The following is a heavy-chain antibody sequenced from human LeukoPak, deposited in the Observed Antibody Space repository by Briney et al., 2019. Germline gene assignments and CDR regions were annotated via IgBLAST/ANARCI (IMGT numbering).Heavy chain of an antibody. CDR2: IYYSGST. CDR1: GGSISSYY. V-gene: IGHV4-59*01. CDR3: ARGVYDSSGYYDHYYYYMDV. J-gene: IGHJ6*03. D-gene: IGHD3-22*01. Sequence: PSETLSLTCTVSGGSISSYYWSWIRQPPGKGLEWIGYIYYSGSTNYNPSLKSRVTISVDTSKNQFSLKLSSVTAADTAVYYCARGVYDSSGYYDHYYYYMDVWGKGTTVTVSS.